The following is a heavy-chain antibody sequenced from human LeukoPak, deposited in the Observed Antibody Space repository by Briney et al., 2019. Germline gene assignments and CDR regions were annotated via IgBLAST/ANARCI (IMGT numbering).Heavy chain of an antibody. CDR3: ARWAAFDI. V-gene: IGHV3-21*01. J-gene: IGHJ3*02. CDR2: ISSSGTYI. CDR1: GFTFSSYS. Sequence: GGSLRLSCAASGFTFSSYSMNWVRQAPGKGLEWVSSISSSGTYIYYADSAKGRFTISRDNAKNSLYLQMNSLRAEDTAVYYCARWAAFDIWGQGTMVTVSS.